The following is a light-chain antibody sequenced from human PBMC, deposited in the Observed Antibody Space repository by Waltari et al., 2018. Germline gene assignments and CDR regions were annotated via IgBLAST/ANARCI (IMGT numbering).Light chain of an antibody. CDR2: DVN. V-gene: IGLV2-14*03. CDR1: SSDVGGYNY. J-gene: IGLJ2*01. CDR3: SAYISSSTLEL. Sequence: QSALTQPASVSGSPGQSITISCTGTSSDVGGYNYVSWYQQHPGKAPKLMIFDVNNRPSGVSNRFAGSKSGNTASLTISGLQAEDEADYYCSAYISSSTLELFGGVTRLTVL.